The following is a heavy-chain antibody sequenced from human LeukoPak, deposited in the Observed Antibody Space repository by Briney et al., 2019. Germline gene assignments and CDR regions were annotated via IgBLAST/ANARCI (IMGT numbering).Heavy chain of an antibody. CDR3: ARGGDYGDLYYFDY. D-gene: IGHD4-17*01. Sequence: GASVKASCKASGYTFTGYYMHWVRQAPGQGLEWMGWINPNSGGTNYAQKFQGRVTMTRDTSISTAYMELSRLRSDDTAVYYCARGGDYGDLYYFDYWGQGTLVTVSS. CDR1: GYTFTGYY. J-gene: IGHJ4*02. CDR2: INPNSGGT. V-gene: IGHV1-2*02.